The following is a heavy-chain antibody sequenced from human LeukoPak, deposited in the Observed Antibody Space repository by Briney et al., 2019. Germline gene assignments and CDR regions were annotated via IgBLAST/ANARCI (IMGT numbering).Heavy chain of an antibody. CDR3: ASSDYYRLDL. CDR1: GGSISSSHW. Sequence: SGTLSLTCAVSGGSISSSHWWSWVRQPPGKGLEWTGEIHQTGSTNYNPSLRSRGSISLDKAKNQFTLNLNSVTAADTAVYYCASSDYYRLDLWGQGILVTVSS. J-gene: IGHJ5*02. D-gene: IGHD6-25*01. V-gene: IGHV4-4*02. CDR2: IHQTGST.